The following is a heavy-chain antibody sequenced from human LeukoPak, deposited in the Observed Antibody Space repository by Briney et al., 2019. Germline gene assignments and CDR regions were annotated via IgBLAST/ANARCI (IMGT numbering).Heavy chain of an antibody. CDR3: AGAPHYDILTGYPY. D-gene: IGHD3-9*01. V-gene: IGHV3-21*01. J-gene: IGHJ4*02. Sequence: GGSLRLSCAASGFTFSSYSMNWVRQAPGKGLEWVSSISSSSSYIYYADSVKGRFTISRDNAKNSLYLQMNSLRAEDTAVYYCAGAPHYDILTGYPYWGQGTLVTVSS. CDR1: GFTFSSYS. CDR2: ISSSSSYI.